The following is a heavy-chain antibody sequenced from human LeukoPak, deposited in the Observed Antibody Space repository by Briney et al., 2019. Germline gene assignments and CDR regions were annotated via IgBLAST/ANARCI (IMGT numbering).Heavy chain of an antibody. CDR3: AKEGIAARPHDAFDS. V-gene: IGHV3-23*01. Sequence: GGSLRLSCAASGFSVSINYMSWVRQAPGKGLEWVSTVRGSGGATFYADSVKGRFTISRDNSKNTLYLQMNSLRAEDTAVYYCAKEGIAARPHDAFDSWGQGTMVTVSS. J-gene: IGHJ3*02. D-gene: IGHD6-6*01. CDR2: VRGSGGAT. CDR1: GFSVSINY.